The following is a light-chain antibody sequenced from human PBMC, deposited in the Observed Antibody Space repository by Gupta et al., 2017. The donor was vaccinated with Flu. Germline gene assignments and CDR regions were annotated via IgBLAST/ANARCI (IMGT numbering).Light chain of an antibody. CDR3: QQHSGLPMST. Sequence: ATLSLSPGDRAILSCRASQSVNIYLAWYQQKPGQPPRLLMFDASKRDAGIPDRFSGSGSGTDFTLTISTREPEDFAVYYCQQHSGLPMSTFGQGTKLE. CDR2: DAS. V-gene: IGKV3-11*01. CDR1: QSVNIY. J-gene: IGKJ2*01.